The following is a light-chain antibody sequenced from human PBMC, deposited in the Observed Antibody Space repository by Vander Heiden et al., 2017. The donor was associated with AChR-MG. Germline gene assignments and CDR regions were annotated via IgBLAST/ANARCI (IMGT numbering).Light chain of an antibody. CDR2: EVT. Sequence: QSALTQPPSASGSPGQSVTIYCTGTSSDVGASNYVSWYQQHPGKAPKVMIYEVTKRPSGVPDRFSGSKSGNTASLTVSGLQPEDGADYHCSSFAGRNTIVFGGGTKLTVL. CDR1: SSDVGASNY. J-gene: IGLJ2*01. CDR3: SSFAGRNTIV. V-gene: IGLV2-8*01.